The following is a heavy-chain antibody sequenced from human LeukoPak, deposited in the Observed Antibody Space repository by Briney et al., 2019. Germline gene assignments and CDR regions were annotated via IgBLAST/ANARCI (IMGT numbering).Heavy chain of an antibody. CDR1: GDSVSSNSAA. D-gene: IGHD4-23*01. CDR2: TYYRSKWYN. V-gene: IGHV6-1*01. Sequence: PSQTLSLTCAISGDSVSSNSAAWNWIRQSPSRGLEWLGRTYYRSKWYNDYAVSVKSQITINPDTSKNQFSLQLNSVTPEDTAVYYCARAGSHYGGNSYYFDYWGRGTLVTVSS. CDR3: ARAGSHYGGNSYYFDY. J-gene: IGHJ4*02.